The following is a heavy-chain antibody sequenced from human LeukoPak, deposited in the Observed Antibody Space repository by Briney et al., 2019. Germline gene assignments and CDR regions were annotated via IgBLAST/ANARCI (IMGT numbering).Heavy chain of an antibody. J-gene: IGHJ6*03. D-gene: IGHD5-12*01. Sequence: ASVKVSCKASGYTFIGYYMHWVRQAPGQGLEWMGIINPSGGSTSYAQKFQGRVTMTRDMSTSTVYMELSSLRSEDTAVYYCARASGYSGYDDYYYYYMDVWGKGTTVTVSS. CDR3: ARASGYSGYDDYYYYYMDV. CDR1: GYTFIGYY. CDR2: INPSGGST. V-gene: IGHV1-46*01.